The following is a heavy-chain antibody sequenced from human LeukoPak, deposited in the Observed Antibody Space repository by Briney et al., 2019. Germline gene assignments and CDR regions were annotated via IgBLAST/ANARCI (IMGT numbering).Heavy chain of an antibody. CDR3: ARGGWLRSGDYFDY. CDR1: GGSISSYY. J-gene: IGHJ4*02. CDR2: IYYSGST. D-gene: IGHD5-12*01. Sequence: PSETLSLTCTVSGGSISSYYWSWIRQPPGKGLEWIGYIYYSGSTNYNPPLKSRVTISVDTPKNQFSLKLSSVTAADTAVYYCARGGWLRSGDYFDYWGQGTLVTVSS. V-gene: IGHV4-59*01.